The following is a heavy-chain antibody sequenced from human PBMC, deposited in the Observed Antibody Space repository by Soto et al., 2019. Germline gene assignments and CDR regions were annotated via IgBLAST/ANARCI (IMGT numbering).Heavy chain of an antibody. J-gene: IGHJ6*02. Sequence: QITLKESGPTLVKPTQTLTLTCTFSGFSLSTSGVGVGWIRQPPGKALDWLALIYWDDDKRYSPSLRSRLTISKDTSKNQVVLTMTNMDPVDTATYSCIQSCCGGDCLQSYASHYYYGMDVWGQVTTVTVSS. CDR2: IYWDDDK. CDR3: IQSCCGGDCLQSYASHYYYGMDV. V-gene: IGHV2-5*02. CDR1: GFSLSTSGVG. D-gene: IGHD2-21*02.